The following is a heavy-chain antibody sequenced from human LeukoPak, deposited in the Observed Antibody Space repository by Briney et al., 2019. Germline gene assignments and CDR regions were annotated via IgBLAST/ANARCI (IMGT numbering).Heavy chain of an antibody. D-gene: IGHD1-7*01. CDR3: ARGPRGTGTTNWFDP. J-gene: IGHJ5*02. Sequence: ASVKVSCKASGYTFTSYDINWVRQATGQGLEWMGWMNPNSGNTGYAQKFQGRVTMTRNTSISTAYMELSSLRSEDTAVYYCARGPRGTGTTNWFDPWGQGTLVTVSS. CDR2: MNPNSGNT. V-gene: IGHV1-8*01. CDR1: GYTFTSYD.